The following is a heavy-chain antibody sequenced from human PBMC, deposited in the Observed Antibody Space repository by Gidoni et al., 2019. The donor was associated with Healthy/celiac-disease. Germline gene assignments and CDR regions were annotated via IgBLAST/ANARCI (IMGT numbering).Heavy chain of an antibody. CDR1: GGSISRYY. Sequence: QVQLQESGPGLVKPSETLSLTCTVSGGSISRYYWSWIRQPPGKGLEWIGYIYYSGSTNYNPSLKSRVTISVDTSKNQFSLKLSSVTAADTAVYYCARDLSIAALGLHWFDPWGQGTLVTVSS. CDR2: IYYSGST. CDR3: ARDLSIAALGLHWFDP. D-gene: IGHD6-6*01. V-gene: IGHV4-59*01. J-gene: IGHJ5*02.